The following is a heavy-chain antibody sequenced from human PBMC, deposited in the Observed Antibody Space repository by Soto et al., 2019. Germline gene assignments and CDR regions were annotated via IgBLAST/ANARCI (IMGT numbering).Heavy chain of an antibody. CDR3: AREGWDHGPLNY. CDR2: ISYDGSNK. V-gene: IGHV3-30-3*01. Sequence: QVQLVESGGGVVQPGRSLRLSCAASGFTFSSYAMHWVRQAPGKGLEWVAVISYDGSNKYYADSVKGRFTISRDNSKNTLYLQRNSMRAEDTAVYYCAREGWDHGPLNYWGQGTLVTVSS. CDR1: GFTFSSYA. D-gene: IGHD1-26*01. J-gene: IGHJ4*02.